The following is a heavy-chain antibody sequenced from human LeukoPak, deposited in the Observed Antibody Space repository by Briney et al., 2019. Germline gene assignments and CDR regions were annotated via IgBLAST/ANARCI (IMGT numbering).Heavy chain of an antibody. CDR2: IKQDGSQE. D-gene: IGHD3-3*01. V-gene: IGHV3-7*01. CDR3: ARGVPYDSWSGPHYSDY. J-gene: IGHJ4*02. Sequence: PGGSLRLSCTASGFTFSSYWMGWVRQAPGKGLEWVAHIKQDGSQEYYVDSVKGRFTISRDSAKDSLYLQMNSLRAEDTAVYYCARGVPYDSWSGPHYSDYWGQGTLVTVSS. CDR1: GFTFSSYW.